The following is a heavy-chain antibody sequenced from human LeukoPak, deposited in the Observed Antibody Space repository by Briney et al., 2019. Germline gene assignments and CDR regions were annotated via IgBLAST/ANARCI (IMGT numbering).Heavy chain of an antibody. CDR2: IYYRVTS. V-gene: IGHV4-59*01. CDR1: GDSISTYY. J-gene: IGHJ4*02. D-gene: IGHD5-24*01. CDR3: ARDGYNFGTLTPFDY. Sequence: SETLSLTCTVSGDSISTYYWSWIRQPPGKGLEWIGYIYYRVTSDYNPSLKSRVTMSVDMSTRQISLKLSSVTAADTAVYYCARDGYNFGTLTPFDYWGQGTLVTVSS.